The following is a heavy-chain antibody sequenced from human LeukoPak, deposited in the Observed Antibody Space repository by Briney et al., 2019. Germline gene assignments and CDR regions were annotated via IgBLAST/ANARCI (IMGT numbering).Heavy chain of an antibody. D-gene: IGHD5-12*01. CDR2: INPNSGGT. V-gene: IGHV1-2*02. Sequence: ASVKVSCKASGYTFTGYYMHWVRQAPGQGLEWMGWINPNSGGTNYAQKFQGRVTMTRDTSISTAYMELSRLRSDDTAVYYCARVEFRARLRFLRFAFDIWGQGTMVTVSS. CDR3: ARVEFRARLRFLRFAFDI. CDR1: GYTFTGYY. J-gene: IGHJ3*02.